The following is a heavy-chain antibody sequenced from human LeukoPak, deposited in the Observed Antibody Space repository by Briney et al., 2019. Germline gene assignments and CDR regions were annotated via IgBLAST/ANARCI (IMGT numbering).Heavy chain of an antibody. CDR3: AILPPAMVRGAPADY. D-gene: IGHD3-10*01. V-gene: IGHV3-23*01. J-gene: IGHJ4*02. Sequence: GGSLRLSCAASGFTFSSYGMSWVRQAPGKGLEWVSAISGSGGSTYYADSVKGRFTISRDNAKNSLYLQMNSLRAEDTAVYYCAILPPAMVRGAPADYWGQGTLVTVSS. CDR1: GFTFSSYG. CDR2: ISGSGGST.